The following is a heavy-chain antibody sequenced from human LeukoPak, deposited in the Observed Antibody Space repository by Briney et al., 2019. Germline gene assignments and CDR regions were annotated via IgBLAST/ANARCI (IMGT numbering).Heavy chain of an antibody. CDR3: ARDAGTGTTGNYYYYMDV. D-gene: IGHD1-7*01. Sequence: PSETLSLTCTVSGGSISSYYWSWIRQPAGKGLEWIGRIYTSGSTNYHPSLESRVTISVDKSKNQFSLKLSSVTAADTAVYYCARDAGTGTTGNYYYYMDVWGKGTTVTVS. V-gene: IGHV4-4*07. CDR1: GGSISSYY. J-gene: IGHJ6*03. CDR2: IYTSGST.